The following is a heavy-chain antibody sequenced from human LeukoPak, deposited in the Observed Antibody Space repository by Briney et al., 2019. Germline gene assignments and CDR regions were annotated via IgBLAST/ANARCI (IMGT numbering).Heavy chain of an antibody. CDR2: INPNSGGT. Sequence: ASVKVSCKASGYTFTSYYMHWVRQAPGQGLEWMGWINPNSGGTNYAQKFQGWVTMTRDTSISTAYMELSRLRSDDTAVYYCARGGYGYEPSSNNWFDPWGQGTLVTVSS. CDR1: GYTFTSYY. V-gene: IGHV1-2*04. CDR3: ARGGYGYEPSSNNWFDP. J-gene: IGHJ5*02. D-gene: IGHD5-18*01.